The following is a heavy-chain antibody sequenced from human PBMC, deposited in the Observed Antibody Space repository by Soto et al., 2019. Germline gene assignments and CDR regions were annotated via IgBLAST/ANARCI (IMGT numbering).Heavy chain of an antibody. J-gene: IGHJ6*02. CDR2: IIPILGIA. V-gene: IGHV1-69*02. CDR3: ARHAVAGSLPYYYGMDV. D-gene: IGHD6-19*01. Sequence: QVQLVQSGAEVKKPGSSVKVSCKASGGTFSSYTISWVRQAPGQGLEWMGRIIPILGIANYAQKFQGRVTITADKSTSTAYMELSSLRSEDTAVYYCARHAVAGSLPYYYGMDVWGQGTTVTVSS. CDR1: GGTFSSYT.